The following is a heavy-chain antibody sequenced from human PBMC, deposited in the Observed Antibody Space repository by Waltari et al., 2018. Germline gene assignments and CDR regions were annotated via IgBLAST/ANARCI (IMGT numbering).Heavy chain of an antibody. CDR3: ARADSSGWYGFDY. Sequence: EVQLVESGGALVQPGGSLRLSCAVSGFPVRANYVTWVRQVPGEGRAWLSVIYAGGTIFYADSVKDRFIVSRDNPKNTVYLQMNTLRPDDTAIYYCARADSSGWYGFDYWGQGTLVTVSS. V-gene: IGHV3-66*01. CDR2: IYAGGTI. D-gene: IGHD6-19*01. J-gene: IGHJ4*02. CDR1: GFPVRANY.